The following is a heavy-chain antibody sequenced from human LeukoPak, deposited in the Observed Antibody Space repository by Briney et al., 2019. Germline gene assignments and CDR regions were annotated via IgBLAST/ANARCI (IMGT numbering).Heavy chain of an antibody. V-gene: IGHV4-39*07. J-gene: IGHJ4*02. CDR1: GGSISSSSYS. CDR2: IYYSGST. D-gene: IGHD6-19*01. CDR3: ARDLLYDSSGWYLGGNYDY. Sequence: SETLSLTCSVSGGSISSSSYSWGWVRQPPGKGLEWIARIYYSGSTNYNPSLKSRVTISVDTSKNQFSLKLSSVTAADTAVYYCARDLLYDSSGWYLGGNYDYWGQGTLVTVSS.